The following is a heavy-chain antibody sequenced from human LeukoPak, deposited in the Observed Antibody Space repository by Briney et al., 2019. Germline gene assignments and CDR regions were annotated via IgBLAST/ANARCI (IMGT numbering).Heavy chain of an antibody. V-gene: IGHV1-69*01. D-gene: IGHD2-2*01. J-gene: IGHJ4*02. Sequence: GSSVKASCKASGGTFSSYAISWVRQAPGQGLEWMGGIIPIFGTANYAQKFQGRVTITADESTSTAYMELSSLRSEDTAVYYCARGRYCSSTSCYPDRGEFDYWGQGTLVTVSS. CDR1: GGTFSSYA. CDR2: IIPIFGTA. CDR3: ARGRYCSSTSCYPDRGEFDY.